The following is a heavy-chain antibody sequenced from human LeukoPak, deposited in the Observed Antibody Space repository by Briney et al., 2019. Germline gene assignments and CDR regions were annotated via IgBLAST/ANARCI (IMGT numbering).Heavy chain of an antibody. J-gene: IGHJ4*02. Sequence: GGSLRLSCAASGITLSDFWFSWVRQAPGKGLEWVARIKAKIHGETIDYAAPVRGRFIISRDDSRNTVYLQMNSLKFEDTAMYYCARGRDYGGNSFDYWGQGTLVTVSS. CDR2: IKAKIHGETI. CDR1: GITLSDFW. CDR3: ARGRDYGGNSFDY. V-gene: IGHV3-15*01. D-gene: IGHD4-23*01.